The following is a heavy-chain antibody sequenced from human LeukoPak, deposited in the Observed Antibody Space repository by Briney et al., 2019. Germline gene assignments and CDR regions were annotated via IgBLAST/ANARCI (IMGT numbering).Heavy chain of an antibody. Sequence: PGGSLRLSCAASGFTFSSYAMTWVRQAPGKGLERVSAVTDSGDKVFYADSVKGRFTISRDNSKNTLYLQMNSLRAEDTAVYYCAKLACDSSGCPIWGQGTMVTVSS. CDR2: VTDSGDKV. J-gene: IGHJ3*02. CDR1: GFTFSSYA. V-gene: IGHV3-23*01. D-gene: IGHD3-22*01. CDR3: AKLACDSSGCPI.